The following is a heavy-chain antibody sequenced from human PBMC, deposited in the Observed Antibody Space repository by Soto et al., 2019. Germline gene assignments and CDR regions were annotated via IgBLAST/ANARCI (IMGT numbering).Heavy chain of an antibody. D-gene: IGHD5-12*01. CDR2: IWYDGSNQ. Sequence: GGSLRLSCAASGLIFRNYGMHWVRQAPGKGLEWVGVIWYDGSNQYYADSVKGRFTISRDNSKNTLYLQMNSLRTEDTAVYYCARDIRSARLDVWGQGTVVTVSS. CDR3: ARDIRSARLDV. V-gene: IGHV3-33*01. CDR1: GLIFRNYG. J-gene: IGHJ1*01.